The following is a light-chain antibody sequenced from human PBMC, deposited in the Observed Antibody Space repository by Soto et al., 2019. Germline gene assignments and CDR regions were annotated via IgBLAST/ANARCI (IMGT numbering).Light chain of an antibody. J-gene: IGKJ4*01. Sequence: IQMTQSPSSVSASVGDRVTITCRASQGIGSWLARYQQKPGKAPNLLIHAASNLQSGVPSRFSGSGSVTDFTLSISSLQPEDFATYYCQQANNFPLTFGGGTKVEIK. CDR3: QQANNFPLT. V-gene: IGKV1-12*01. CDR2: AAS. CDR1: QGIGSW.